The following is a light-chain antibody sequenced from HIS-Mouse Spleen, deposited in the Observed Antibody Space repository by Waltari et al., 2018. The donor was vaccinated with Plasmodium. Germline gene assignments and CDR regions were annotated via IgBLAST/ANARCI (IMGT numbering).Light chain of an antibody. CDR3: QQSHT. Sequence: DIQMTQSPSSLSASVGDRVTITCRASQSISSYFNWYQQKPGKAPKLLSYAASSLQSGVPSRFSGSGSGTDFTLTISSLQPEDFATYYCQQSHTFGQGTKLEIK. V-gene: IGKV1-39*01. CDR2: AAS. J-gene: IGKJ2*01. CDR1: QSISSY.